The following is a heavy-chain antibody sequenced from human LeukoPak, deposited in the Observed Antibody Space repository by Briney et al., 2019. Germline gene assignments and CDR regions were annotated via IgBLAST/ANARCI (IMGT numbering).Heavy chain of an antibody. CDR1: GGSLSSYY. J-gene: IGHJ3*02. D-gene: IGHD3-22*01. CDR3: ARALDYYDSSGYAFDI. Sequence: PSETLSLTCTVSGGSLSSYYWSWLRQPPGKGLEWIGYIYYSVSTNNNPSLKRRVTISVDTSKIQLSLKLSAVTAADTAVYYCARALDYYDSSGYAFDIWGQGTMVTVSS. CDR2: IYYSVST. V-gene: IGHV4-59*01.